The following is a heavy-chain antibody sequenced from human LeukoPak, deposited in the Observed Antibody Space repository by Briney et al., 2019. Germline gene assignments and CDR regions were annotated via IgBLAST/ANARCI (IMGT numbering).Heavy chain of an antibody. D-gene: IGHD4-23*01. Sequence: GGSLRLSCAASGFTFSSYWMSWVRQAPGKGLEWVANIKQDGSEKYYVDSVKGRFTISRDNAKNSLYLQMNSLRAEDTAVYYCARNSNNYYYYMDVWGKGTTVTISS. CDR1: GFTFSSYW. V-gene: IGHV3-7*01. J-gene: IGHJ6*03. CDR2: IKQDGSEK. CDR3: ARNSNNYYYYMDV.